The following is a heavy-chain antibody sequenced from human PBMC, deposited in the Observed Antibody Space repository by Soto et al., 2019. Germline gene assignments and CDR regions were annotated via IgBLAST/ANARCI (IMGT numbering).Heavy chain of an antibody. D-gene: IGHD1-1*01. V-gene: IGHV3-30*19. CDR1: GFTFSSYG. CDR2: IPHDGTYQ. Sequence: QVQLVESGGRVVQPGGSLRLSCTASGFTFSSYGMHWVRQAPGKGLQCVAVIPHDGTYQYYLDSVKGRFTISRDNSKDTLYLQMNSLRVEDTAVYYCVRDDDNLDNGLDHWGQGTLVTVSS. CDR3: VRDDDNLDNGLDH. J-gene: IGHJ4*02.